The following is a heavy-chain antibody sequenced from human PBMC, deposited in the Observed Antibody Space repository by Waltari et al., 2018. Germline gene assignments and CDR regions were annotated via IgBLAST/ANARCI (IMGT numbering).Heavy chain of an antibody. J-gene: IGHJ4*02. CDR2: INHSGST. CDR1: GGSFSGYY. CDR3: ASIPRWIAARRFDY. Sequence: QVQLQQWGAGLLKPSETLSLTCAVYGGSFSGYYWSWIRQPPGKGLEWIGEINHSGSTNYNPSLKSRVTISVDTSKNQFSLKLSSMTAADTAVYYCASIPRWIAARRFDYWGQGTLVTVSS. V-gene: IGHV4-34*01. D-gene: IGHD6-6*01.